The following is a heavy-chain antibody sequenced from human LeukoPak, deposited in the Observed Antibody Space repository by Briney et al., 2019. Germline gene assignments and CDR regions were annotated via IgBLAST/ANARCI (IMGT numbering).Heavy chain of an antibody. CDR1: GFTFISYS. CDR2: ISSSSSYI. CDR3: ARGKRLGELSLQDFDY. D-gene: IGHD3-16*02. Sequence: PGGSLRLSCAASGFTFISYSMNWVRQAPGKGLEWVSSISSSSSYIYYADSVKGRFTISRDNAKNSLYLQMNSLRAEDTAVYYCARGKRLGELSLQDFDYWGQGTLVTVSS. J-gene: IGHJ4*02. V-gene: IGHV3-21*01.